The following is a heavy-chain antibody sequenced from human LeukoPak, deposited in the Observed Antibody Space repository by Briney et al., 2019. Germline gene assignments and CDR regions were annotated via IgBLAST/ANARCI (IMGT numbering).Heavy chain of an antibody. CDR1: GLTFSSHW. D-gene: IGHD6-6*01. Sequence: GGSLRLSCAASGLTFSSHWMHWVRQAPGKGLVWVSRITNDGSSTTYADSVKGRFTISRDNAKNMLYLQVNSLRAEDTAVYYCARERGIAARPSNWFDPWGQGTLVTVSS. CDR2: ITNDGSST. CDR3: ARERGIAARPSNWFDP. J-gene: IGHJ5*02. V-gene: IGHV3-74*01.